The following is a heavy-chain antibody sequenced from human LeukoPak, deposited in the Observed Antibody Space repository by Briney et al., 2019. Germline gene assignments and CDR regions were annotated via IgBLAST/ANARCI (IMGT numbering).Heavy chain of an antibody. V-gene: IGHV1-69*05. Sequence: ASVKVSCKASGGTFSSYAISWVRQAPGQGLEWMGGIIPIFGTANYAQKFQGRVTITTDESTSTAYMELRSLRSDDTAVYYCAREVPEVLLWFGELHDAFDIWGQGTMVTVSS. CDR3: AREVPEVLLWFGELHDAFDI. J-gene: IGHJ3*02. CDR1: GGTFSSYA. D-gene: IGHD3-10*01. CDR2: IIPIFGTA.